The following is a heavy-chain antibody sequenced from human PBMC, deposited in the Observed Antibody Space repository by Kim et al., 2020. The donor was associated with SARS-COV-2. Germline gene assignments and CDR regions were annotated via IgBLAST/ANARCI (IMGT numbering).Heavy chain of an antibody. CDR2: ISWDGGNK. Sequence: GGSLRLSCAASGFTFDNYAMRWVRQAPGKGLEWVAGISWDGGNKGYVDSVKGRFTISRDNAKNSLYLQMNSLRTEDTALYYCAKSTITLFHGVFYVMDV. D-gene: IGHD5-12*01. V-gene: IGHV3-9*01. J-gene: IGHJ6*01. CDR1: GFTFDNYA. CDR3: AKSTITLFHGVFYVMDV.